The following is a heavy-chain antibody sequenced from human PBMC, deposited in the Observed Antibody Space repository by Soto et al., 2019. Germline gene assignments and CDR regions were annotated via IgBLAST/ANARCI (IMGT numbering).Heavy chain of an antibody. CDR1: SFTFRDYY. Sequence: PGGSLRLSCAAPSFTFRDYYMGWIPQAPGKGLEWLSYISGNGNTIYYADSVKGRFTVSRDNAKNLLYLQMNSLRAEDTAVYYCAASAVVAAHYWGQGALVTVSS. J-gene: IGHJ4*02. D-gene: IGHD2-15*01. CDR3: AASAVVAAHY. CDR2: ISGNGNTI. V-gene: IGHV3-11*01.